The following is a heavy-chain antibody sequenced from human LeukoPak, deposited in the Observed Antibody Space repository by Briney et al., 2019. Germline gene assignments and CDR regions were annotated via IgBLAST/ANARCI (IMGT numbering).Heavy chain of an antibody. CDR3: ARVGWSYYYFDY. Sequence: GGSLRLSCAASGFTVSSNYMSWVRQAPGKGLEWVSVIYSGGSTYYADSVKGRFTISRDNSKNTLYLQMNSLRAEDTAVYYCARVGWSYYYFDYWGQGTLVTVSS. D-gene: IGHD1-26*01. CDR1: GFTVSSNY. J-gene: IGHJ4*02. V-gene: IGHV3-53*05. CDR2: IYSGGST.